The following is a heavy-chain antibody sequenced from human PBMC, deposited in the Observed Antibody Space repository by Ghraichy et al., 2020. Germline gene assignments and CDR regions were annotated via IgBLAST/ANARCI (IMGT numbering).Heavy chain of an antibody. Sequence: GESLNISCAASGLTFSSYAMSWVRQAPGKGLEWVSAIGGSTGNTYYADSVKGRFTISRDNSKNTLYLQMNSLRAEDTAVFYCAKDRGPSGSFDYWGQGTLVTVSS. CDR3: AKDRGPSGSFDY. J-gene: IGHJ4*03. CDR2: IGGSTGNT. D-gene: IGHD6-19*01. V-gene: IGHV3-23*01. CDR1: GLTFSSYA.